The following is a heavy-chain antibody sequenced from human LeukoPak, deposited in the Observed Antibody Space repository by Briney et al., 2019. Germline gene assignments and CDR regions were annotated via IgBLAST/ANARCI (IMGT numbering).Heavy chain of an antibody. CDR3: ARVPYYDSSGYTEYFQH. CDR1: GYTFTGYY. CDR2: INPNSGGT. J-gene: IGHJ1*01. Sequence: ASVKVSCKASGYTFTGYYMHWVRRAPGQGLEWMGRINPNSGGTNYAQKFQGRVTMTRDTSISTAYMELGRLRSDDTAVYYCARVPYYDSSGYTEYFQHWGQGTLVTVSS. V-gene: IGHV1-2*06. D-gene: IGHD3-22*01.